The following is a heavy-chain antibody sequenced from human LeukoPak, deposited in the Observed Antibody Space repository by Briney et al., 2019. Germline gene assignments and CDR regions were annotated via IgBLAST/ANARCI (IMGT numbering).Heavy chain of an antibody. Sequence: PGGSLRLSCTASGFTFSSYAMSWVRQAPGKGLEWVSSIGANTGNTYYADSVKGRFTISRDNSKNTLYLQMNSLRTEDTAVYYCAPLAVPAANNLDYWGQGTLVTVSS. V-gene: IGHV3-23*01. CDR3: APLAVPAANNLDY. CDR2: IGANTGNT. D-gene: IGHD2-2*01. J-gene: IGHJ4*02. CDR1: GFTFSSYA.